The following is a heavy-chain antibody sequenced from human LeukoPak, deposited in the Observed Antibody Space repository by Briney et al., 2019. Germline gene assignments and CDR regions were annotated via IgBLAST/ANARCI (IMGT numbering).Heavy chain of an antibody. CDR1: GFTFSIYA. D-gene: IGHD4/OR15-4a*01. V-gene: IGHV3-30-3*01. J-gene: IGHJ3*02. CDR3: ARLGDYYAFDI. Sequence: PGRSLRLSCAASGFTFSIYAMHWVRPAPGKGLEWVAVISYDGSNKYYADSVKGRFTIPTDDSKNTLYLKMNSLRAEDTAAYYCARLGDYYAFDIWGQGTMVTVSS. CDR2: ISYDGSNK.